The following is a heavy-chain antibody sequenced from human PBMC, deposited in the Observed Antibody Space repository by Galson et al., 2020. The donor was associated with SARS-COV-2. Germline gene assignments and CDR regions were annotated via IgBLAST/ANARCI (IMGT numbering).Heavy chain of an antibody. J-gene: IGHJ6*02. D-gene: IGHD6-13*01. CDR3: VRSYSSSWYSPTYYYGLDH. Sequence: SETLSLTCTVSGGSITSGSYYWGWIRQSPGRGLEWFGSIYHSGGTNYNPSFKSRVTISVDTSKNQFSLKLTSVTAADSALYFCVRSYSSSWYSPTYYYGLDHWGQETTVTVSS. CDR1: GGSITSGSYY. CDR2: IYHSGGT. V-gene: IGHV4-39*07.